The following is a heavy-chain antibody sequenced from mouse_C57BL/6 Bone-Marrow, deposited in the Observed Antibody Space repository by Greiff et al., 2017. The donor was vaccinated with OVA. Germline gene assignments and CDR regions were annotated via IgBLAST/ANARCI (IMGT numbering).Heavy chain of an antibody. V-gene: IGHV2-6*01. CDR3: ARVQSTVGDVRDY. J-gene: IGHJ4*01. CDR1: GFSLTSYG. D-gene: IGHD1-1*01. CDR2: IWGVGST. Sequence: VQGVESGPGLVAPSQSLSITCTVSGFSLTSYGVDWVRQSPGKGLEWLGVIWGVGSTNYNSALKSRLSISKDNSKSQVFLKMNSLQTDDTAMYYCARVQSTVGDVRDYWGEGTSDTVSS.